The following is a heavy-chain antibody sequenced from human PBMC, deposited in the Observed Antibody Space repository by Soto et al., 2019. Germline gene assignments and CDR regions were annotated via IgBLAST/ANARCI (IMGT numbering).Heavy chain of an antibody. CDR2: ISAYNGNT. J-gene: IGHJ5*02. CDR3: ARRQDDFWSGTNWFDP. Sequence: QFQLVQSGADVKKPGASVKVSCKASGYTFTSYGISWVRQAPGQGLEWMGWISAYNGNTNYAQKLQCSVTITTDTSTRTAYMELRSLRSDDTAVYYCARRQDDFWSGTNWFDPWGQGTLVTVSS. V-gene: IGHV1-18*01. D-gene: IGHD3-3*01. CDR1: GYTFTSYG.